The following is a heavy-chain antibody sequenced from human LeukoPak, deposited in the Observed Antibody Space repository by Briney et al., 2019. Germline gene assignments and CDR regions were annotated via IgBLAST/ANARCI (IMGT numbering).Heavy chain of an antibody. V-gene: IGHV4-59*08. Sequence: PSETLSLTCTVSGGSISSYYWSWIRQPPGKGLEWIGYIYYSGSTNYNPSPKSRVTISVDTSKNQFSLKLSPVTAADTAVYYCARHGGHYYYGMDVWGQGTTVTVSS. CDR2: IYYSGST. CDR1: GGSISSYY. CDR3: ARHGGHYYYGMDV. D-gene: IGHD3-16*01. J-gene: IGHJ6*02.